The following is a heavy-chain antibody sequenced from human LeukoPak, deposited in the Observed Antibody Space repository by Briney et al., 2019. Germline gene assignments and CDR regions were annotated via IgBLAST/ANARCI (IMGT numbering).Heavy chain of an antibody. V-gene: IGHV3-23*01. D-gene: IGHD3-22*01. CDR3: AKSHYDSSGYRSFDY. CDR2: ISGRGDST. CDR1: GFTFSSHA. J-gene: IGHJ4*02. Sequence: GGSLRLSCAASGFTFSSHAMSWVRQAPGKGLEWVSGISGRGDSTVYADSVKGRFTISRDNSGNTLFLQMNSLRAEDTAVYYCAKSHYDSSGYRSFDYWGQGTLVTVSS.